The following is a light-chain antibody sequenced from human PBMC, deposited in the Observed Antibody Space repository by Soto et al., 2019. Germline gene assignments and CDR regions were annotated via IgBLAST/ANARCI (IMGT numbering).Light chain of an antibody. V-gene: IGKV3-11*01. CDR1: QRVSSY. J-gene: IGKJ2*01. CDR3: QQRSNWPPGYT. Sequence: EIVLTQSPATLYLSPGERATLSCRASQRVSSYLAWYQQKPGQAPRLLIYDASNRATGIPARFSGSGSGTDFTLTISSLEPEDFAVYYCQQRSNWPPGYTFGQGTKLEIK. CDR2: DAS.